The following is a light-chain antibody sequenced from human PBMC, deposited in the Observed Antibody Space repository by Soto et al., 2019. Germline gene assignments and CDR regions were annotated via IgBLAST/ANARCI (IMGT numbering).Light chain of an antibody. J-gene: IGKJ1*01. V-gene: IGKV3-20*01. CDR3: QQYGSSPRT. CDR2: GAS. CDR1: QTVSSSS. Sequence: DIVLTQSPGTLSLSPGERATLSCRASQTVSSSSLAWYRQKPGQAPRLLIFGASTRAAGSPDRFSGSGSGTDFTLTISRLEPEDFAVYYCQQYGSSPRTFGQGTKV.